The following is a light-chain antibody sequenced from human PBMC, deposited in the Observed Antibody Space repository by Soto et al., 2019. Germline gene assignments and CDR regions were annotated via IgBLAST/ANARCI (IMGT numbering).Light chain of an antibody. CDR3: SSYTSSNTLV. Sequence: QSALTQPPSASGSPGQSVTISCSGTSSDVGGYNYVSWYQQHPGKAPKLMIYEVSKRPSGVPDRFSGSKSGNTASLTVSGLQAEDEADYYCSSYTSSNTLVFGTGTKVTVL. CDR1: SSDVGGYNY. J-gene: IGLJ1*01. CDR2: EVS. V-gene: IGLV2-8*01.